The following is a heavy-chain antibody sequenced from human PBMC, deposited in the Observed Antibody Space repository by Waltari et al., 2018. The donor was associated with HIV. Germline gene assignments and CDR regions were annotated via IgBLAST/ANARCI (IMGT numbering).Heavy chain of an antibody. CDR3: ARRASYYDFWGGVSSPAPFDL. CDR1: GYKFTSFY. Sequence: SGAEVKKPGASVRISCKTSGYKFTSFYIHWVRQGPGQTLEWMGIIYPSDGSSTAGQKFQGRVTISRDTSTNTVFLDLSRLKSEDTATYYCARRASYYDFWGGVSSPAPFDLWGQGTLVTVST. D-gene: IGHD3-3*01. V-gene: IGHV1-46*01. J-gene: IGHJ4*02. CDR2: IYPSDGSS.